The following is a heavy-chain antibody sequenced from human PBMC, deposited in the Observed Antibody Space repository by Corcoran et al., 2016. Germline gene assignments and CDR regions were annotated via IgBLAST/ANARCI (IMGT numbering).Heavy chain of an antibody. CDR2: ISAYNGNT. J-gene: IGHJ4*02. D-gene: IGHD4-17*01. CDR3: ARDKGRQGLIYGDYSSILCDY. Sequence: QVQLVQSGAEVKKPGASVKVSCKASGYTFTSYGISWVRQAPGQGLEWMGWISAYNGNTNYAQKLQGRVTMTTDTSTSTAYMELRSLRSDDTAVYYCARDKGRQGLIYGDYSSILCDYWGQGTLVTVSS. CDR1: GYTFTSYG. V-gene: IGHV1-18*01.